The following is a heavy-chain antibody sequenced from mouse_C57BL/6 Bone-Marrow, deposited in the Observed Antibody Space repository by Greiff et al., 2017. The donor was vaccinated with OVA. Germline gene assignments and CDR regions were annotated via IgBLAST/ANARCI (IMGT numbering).Heavy chain of an antibody. V-gene: IGHV5-6*01. CDR1: GFTFSSYG. Sequence: EVKLVESGGDLVKPGGSLKLSCAASGFTFSSYGMSWVRQTPDKRLEWVATISSGGSYTYYPDSVKGRFTISRDNAKNTLYLQMSSLKSEDTAMYYCASLYYYGSSYYYFDYWGQGTTLTVSS. CDR2: ISSGGSYT. J-gene: IGHJ2*01. D-gene: IGHD1-1*01. CDR3: ASLYYYGSSYYYFDY.